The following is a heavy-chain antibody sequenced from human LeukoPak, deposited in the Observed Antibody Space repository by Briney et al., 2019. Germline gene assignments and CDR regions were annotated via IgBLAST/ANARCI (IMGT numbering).Heavy chain of an antibody. Sequence: SAKVSCKASGGTFSSYAISWVRQAPGQGLEWMGGIIPIFGTANYAQKFQGRVTITADKSTSTAYMELSSLRSEDTAVYYCAREWFGEFIGGYYFDYWGQGTLVTVSS. D-gene: IGHD3-10*01. J-gene: IGHJ4*02. CDR3: AREWFGEFIGGYYFDY. CDR2: IIPIFGTA. V-gene: IGHV1-69*06. CDR1: GGTFSSYA.